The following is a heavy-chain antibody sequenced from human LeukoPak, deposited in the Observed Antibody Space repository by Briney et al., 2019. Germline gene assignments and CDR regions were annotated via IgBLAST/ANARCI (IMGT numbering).Heavy chain of an antibody. CDR3: AKLTQGYYDSSGYYYVGNSAIDI. V-gene: IGHV4-59*01. CDR2: IYYSGST. CDR1: GGSISSYY. D-gene: IGHD3-22*01. Sequence: SETLSLTCTVSGGSISSYYWSWIRQPPGKGLEWIGYIYYSGSTNYNPSLKSRVTISVDTSKNRFTLKLSSVTAADTAVYYCAKLTQGYYDSSGYYYVGNSAIDIWGQGTMVTVSS. J-gene: IGHJ3*02.